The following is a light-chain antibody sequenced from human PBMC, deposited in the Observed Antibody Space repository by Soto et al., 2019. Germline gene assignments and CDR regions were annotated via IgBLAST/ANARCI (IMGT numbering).Light chain of an antibody. CDR1: QNVKIH. Sequence: EIVTTQSPGTLSESPGERVTLSCRASQNVKIHLAWYQQKPGQAPRLLIYDASARVTGIAARFSGGGSGTEFTLTISSLQSEDYAIYYCQQYDNWPLTVGGGTKVQIK. V-gene: IGKV3-15*01. CDR3: QQYDNWPLT. J-gene: IGKJ4*01. CDR2: DAS.